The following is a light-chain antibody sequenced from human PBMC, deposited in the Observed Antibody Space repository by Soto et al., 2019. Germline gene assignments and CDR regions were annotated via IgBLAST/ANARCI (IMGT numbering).Light chain of an antibody. V-gene: IGLV1-47*01. CDR1: SSNIGSNY. Sequence: QSVLTQPPSASGTPGQRVTISCSGSSSNIGSNYVYWYQQLPGTAPKLLIYRNNQRPSGVPDRFSGSKSGTSASLAISGLRSEDEADYYCAAWDDSLSGPHYVFGTGTNLTVL. J-gene: IGLJ1*01. CDR3: AAWDDSLSGPHYV. CDR2: RNN.